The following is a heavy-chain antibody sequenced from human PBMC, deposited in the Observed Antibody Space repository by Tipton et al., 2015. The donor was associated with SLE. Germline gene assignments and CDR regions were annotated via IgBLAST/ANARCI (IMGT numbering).Heavy chain of an antibody. D-gene: IGHD1-7*01. J-gene: IGHJ3*02. CDR2: MSYRGTT. Sequence: TLSLTCNVSGVSISSSSFYWGWIRQPPGKGLEWIGSMSYRGTTYYNPSLKSRVTISADTSKNQFSLRLSSVTAADTAVYYCARVFITGTSSRWVDIWGRQTMVTVSS. CDR3: ARVFITGTSSRWVDI. CDR1: GVSISSSSFY. V-gene: IGHV4-39*07.